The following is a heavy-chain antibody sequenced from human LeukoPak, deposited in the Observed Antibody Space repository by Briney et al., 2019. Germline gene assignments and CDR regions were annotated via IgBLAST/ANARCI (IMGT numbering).Heavy chain of an antibody. V-gene: IGHV4-39*07. D-gene: IGHD2-2*01. CDR1: GGSISSSSYY. CDR3: ARTQDCSSTSCSDY. CDR2: IYYSGST. Sequence: SETPSLTCTVSGGSISSSSYYWGWIRQPPGKGLEWIGSIYYSGSTYYNPSLKSRVTISVDTSKNQFSLKLSSVTAADTAVYYCARTQDCSSTSCSDYWGQGTLVTVSS. J-gene: IGHJ4*02.